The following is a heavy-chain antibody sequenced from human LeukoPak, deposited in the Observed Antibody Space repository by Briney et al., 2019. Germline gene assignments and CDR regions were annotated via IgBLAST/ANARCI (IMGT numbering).Heavy chain of an antibody. CDR1: GGSVSSGGFY. Sequence: SQTLSLTCTVSGGSVSSGGFYWHWVRQVPGKGLEWIGYIYYSGSTNYNPSLKSRVTISVDTSKNQFSLKLSSVTAADTAVYYCAREAGDFWSGPYYFDYWGQGTLVTVSS. V-gene: IGHV4-61*08. J-gene: IGHJ4*02. CDR3: AREAGDFWSGPYYFDY. CDR2: IYYSGST. D-gene: IGHD3-3*01.